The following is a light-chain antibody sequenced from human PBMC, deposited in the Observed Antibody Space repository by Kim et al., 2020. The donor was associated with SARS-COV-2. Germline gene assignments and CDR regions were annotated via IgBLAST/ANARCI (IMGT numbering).Light chain of an antibody. V-gene: IGKV3-20*01. CDR3: LQYGSSSPT. CDR1: QSVSSNY. J-gene: IGKJ2*01. Sequence: EIVLMQSPGTLSLSPGERATLSCRASQSVSSNYLAWYQQKPGQAPRLLIYGASSRATGIPDRFSGSGSGTDFTLTISRLEPEDFALYYCLQYGSSSPTFGQGTKLEI. CDR2: GAS.